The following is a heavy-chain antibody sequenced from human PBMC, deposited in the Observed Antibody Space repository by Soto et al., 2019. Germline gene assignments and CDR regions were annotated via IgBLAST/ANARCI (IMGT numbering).Heavy chain of an antibody. V-gene: IGHV1-8*01. CDR3: ARGRMNYDFWSGYYSDAFDI. Sequence: ASVKVSCKASGYTFTIYYINWVRQATGQGLEWMGWMNPNSGNTGYAQKFQGRVTMTRNTSISTAYMELSSLRSEDTAVYYCARGRMNYDFWSGYYSDAFDIWGQGTTVP. CDR1: GYTFTIYY. D-gene: IGHD3-3*01. CDR2: MNPNSGNT. J-gene: IGHJ3*02.